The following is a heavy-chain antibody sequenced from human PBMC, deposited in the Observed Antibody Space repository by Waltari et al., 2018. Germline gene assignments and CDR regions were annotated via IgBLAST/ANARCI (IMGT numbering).Heavy chain of an antibody. D-gene: IGHD3-3*02. CDR1: GFTFSSFW. CDR3: ARPSLAYFYYPMDV. V-gene: IGHV3-7*03. J-gene: IGHJ6*02. Sequence: EVQLVESGGGLVQPGGSLRLSCAASGFTFSSFWMSWVRQAPGKGLGWVASMKQDGSEKSYVGSVKGRFTISRDNAENSLYLQMNSLRVEDTALYYCARPSLAYFYYPMDVWGQGTTVTVSS. CDR2: MKQDGSEK.